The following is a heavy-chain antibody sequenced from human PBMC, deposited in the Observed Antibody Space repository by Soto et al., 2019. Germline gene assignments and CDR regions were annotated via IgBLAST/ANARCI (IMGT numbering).Heavy chain of an antibody. J-gene: IGHJ4*02. CDR3: VRAGTGFQLDY. Sequence: GGSLRLSCAASGFTFSDHYMDWVRQASGKGLEWVGRIRNKANSYTAEYAASVKGRFTVSRDDSKNSLYLEMNSLKIEDTALYYCVRAGTGFQLDYWGQGTLVTVSS. CDR1: GFTFSDHY. V-gene: IGHV3-72*01. D-gene: IGHD3-9*01. CDR2: IRNKANSYTA.